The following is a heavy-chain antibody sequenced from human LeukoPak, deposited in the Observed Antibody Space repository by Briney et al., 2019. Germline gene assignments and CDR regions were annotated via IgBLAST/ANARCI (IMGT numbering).Heavy chain of an antibody. D-gene: IGHD3-10*02. V-gene: IGHV3-7*01. CDR2: IKKDGSEK. CDR1: GFTFSSYD. Sequence: PGGSLRLSCAASGFTFSSYDMHWVRQAPGKGLEWVANIKKDGSEKYYVDSVKGRFTISRDNAKNSLYLQMNSLRAEDTAVYYCAELGITMIGGVWGKGTTVTISS. CDR3: AELGITMIGGV. J-gene: IGHJ6*04.